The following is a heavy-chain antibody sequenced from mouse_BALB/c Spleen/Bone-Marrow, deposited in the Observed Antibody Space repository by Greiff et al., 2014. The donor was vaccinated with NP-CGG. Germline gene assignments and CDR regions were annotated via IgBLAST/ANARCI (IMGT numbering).Heavy chain of an antibody. CDR2: INPYNGDT. Sequence: LVESGPELVKPGASVKISCKASGYSFTGYFMNWVMQSHGKSLEWIGRINPYNGDTFYNQKFKDKATLTEDKSSSTAHMELRSLASEDSAIYYCTRVTTNWYFDVWGTGTTVTVSS. CDR1: GYSFTGYF. D-gene: IGHD1-1*01. V-gene: IGHV1-20*02. J-gene: IGHJ1*03. CDR3: TRVTTNWYFDV.